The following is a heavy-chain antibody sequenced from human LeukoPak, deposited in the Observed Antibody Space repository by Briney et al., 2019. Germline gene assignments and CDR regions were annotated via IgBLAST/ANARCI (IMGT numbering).Heavy chain of an antibody. D-gene: IGHD4-23*01. Sequence: QPGRSLRLSCTASGFTFGDYAMSWDRQAPGKGLEWVGFIRSKAYGGTTEYAASVKGRFTISRDDSKSIAYLQMNSLKTEDTAVYYCTREGVTHYFDYWGQGTLVTVSS. CDR2: IRSKAYGGTT. J-gene: IGHJ4*02. CDR1: GFTFGDYA. V-gene: IGHV3-49*04. CDR3: TREGVTHYFDY.